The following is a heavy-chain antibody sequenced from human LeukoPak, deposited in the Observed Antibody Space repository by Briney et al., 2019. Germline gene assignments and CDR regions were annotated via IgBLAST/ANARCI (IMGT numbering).Heavy chain of an antibody. CDR1: GYTFTAYC. Sequence: GASVKVSCTASGYTFTAYCMHWVRQAPGQGLEWMGRINPDRGGTNYAQKFQGRVTMTRDKSISTAYMELTSLRSDDTAVYYCARGPYDYVWGNYRYTGDAFDIWGHGTVVTVSS. CDR2: INPDRGGT. CDR3: ARGPYDYVWGNYRYTGDAFDI. J-gene: IGHJ3*02. D-gene: IGHD3-16*02. V-gene: IGHV1-2*06.